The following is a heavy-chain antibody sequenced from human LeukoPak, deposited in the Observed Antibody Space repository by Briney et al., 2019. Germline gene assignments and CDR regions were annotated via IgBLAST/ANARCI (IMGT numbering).Heavy chain of an antibody. CDR3: ARGSGVYFNY. J-gene: IGHJ4*02. CDR2: ISYDGSNK. V-gene: IGHV3-30*04. Sequence: QPGRSLRLSCAASGFTFSSYAMHWVRQAPGKGLEWVAVISYDGSNKYYADSVKGRFTISRDNSKNTLYLQMNSLRAEDTAVYYCARGSGVYFNYWGQGTLVTVSS. CDR1: GFTFSSYA.